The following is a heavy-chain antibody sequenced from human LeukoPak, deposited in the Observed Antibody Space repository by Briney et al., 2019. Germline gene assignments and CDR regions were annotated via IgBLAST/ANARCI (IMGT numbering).Heavy chain of an antibody. J-gene: IGHJ4*02. D-gene: IGHD3-10*01. CDR3: ARGGLWFGESQPFDY. CDR2: IYYSGST. V-gene: IGHV4-59*01. CDR1: GGSISSYY. Sequence: SETLSLTCTVSGGSISSYYWSSIRQPPGKGLEWIGYIYYSGSTNYNPSLKSRVTISVDTSKNQFSLKLSSVTAADTAVYYCARGGLWFGESQPFDYWGQGTLVTVSS.